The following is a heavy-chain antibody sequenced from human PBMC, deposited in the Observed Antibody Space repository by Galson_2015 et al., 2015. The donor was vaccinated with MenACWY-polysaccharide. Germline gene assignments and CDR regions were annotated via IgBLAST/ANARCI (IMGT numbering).Heavy chain of an antibody. V-gene: IGHV3-7*01. D-gene: IGHD7-27*01. CDR3: ARGHLGLGL. CDR1: GLTFSNCW. CDR2: IKKDGSEK. Sequence: SLRLSCAASGLTFSNCWMTWVRQAPGKGLEWVARIKKDGSEKYYVDSVKGRFTISRDNAKDSLYLQMNSLRAEDTAVYFCARGHLGLGLWGQGITVTVSS. J-gene: IGHJ6*02.